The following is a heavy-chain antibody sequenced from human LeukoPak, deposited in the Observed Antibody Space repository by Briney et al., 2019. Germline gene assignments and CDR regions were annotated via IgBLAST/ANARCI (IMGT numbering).Heavy chain of an antibody. CDR3: ARDHRGYSYGYVAYYYMDV. V-gene: IGHV1-2*02. Sequence: GASVKVSCKASGSTFTGYYMHWVRQAPGQGLEWMGWINPNSGGTNYAQNFQGRVTMTRDTSISTAYMELSRVRSDDTAVYYCARDHRGYSYGYVAYYYMDVWGKGTTVTVSS. J-gene: IGHJ6*03. CDR2: INPNSGGT. CDR1: GSTFTGYY. D-gene: IGHD5-18*01.